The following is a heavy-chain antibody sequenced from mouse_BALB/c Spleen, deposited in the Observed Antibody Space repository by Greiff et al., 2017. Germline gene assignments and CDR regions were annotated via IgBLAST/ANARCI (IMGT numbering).Heavy chain of an antibody. J-gene: IGHJ1*01. Sequence: EVQLVESGGGLVKPGGSLKLSCAASGFTFSDYYMYWVRQTPEKRLEWVATISDGGSYTYYPDSVKGRFTISRDNAKNNLYLQMSSLKSEDTAMYYCARERARDWYFDVWGAGTTVTVSS. CDR1: GFTFSDYY. CDR2: ISDGGSYT. CDR3: ARERARDWYFDV. V-gene: IGHV5-4*02.